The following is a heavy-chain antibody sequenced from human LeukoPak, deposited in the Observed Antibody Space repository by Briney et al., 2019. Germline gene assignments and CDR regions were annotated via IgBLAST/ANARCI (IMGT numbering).Heavy chain of an antibody. V-gene: IGHV3-21*04. CDR3: ASGGRFLEWLLNY. CDR1: GFTFSTYT. J-gene: IGHJ4*02. Sequence: GGSLRLSCAASGFTFSTYTINWVRQAPGKGLEWVSSISSGSRDIYYADSVKGRFTISRDNSKNTLYLQMNSLRAEDTAVYYCASGGRFLEWLLNYWGQGTLVTVSS. CDR2: ISSGSRDI. D-gene: IGHD3-3*01.